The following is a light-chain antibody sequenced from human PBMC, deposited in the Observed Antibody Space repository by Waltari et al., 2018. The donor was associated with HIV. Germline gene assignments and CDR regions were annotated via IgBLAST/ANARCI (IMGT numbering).Light chain of an antibody. CDR2: EVS. CDR3: ASYTSISTVV. V-gene: IGLV2-14*01. Sequence: QSALTQHASVSGFPGQSITISCPGTNSDVGGYNYVSWYQQFPGKAPKLLISEVSNRPSGVSSRFSGSKSGNTASLTISGLQAEDEADYYCASYTSISTVVFGGGTKLTVL. J-gene: IGLJ2*01. CDR1: NSDVGGYNY.